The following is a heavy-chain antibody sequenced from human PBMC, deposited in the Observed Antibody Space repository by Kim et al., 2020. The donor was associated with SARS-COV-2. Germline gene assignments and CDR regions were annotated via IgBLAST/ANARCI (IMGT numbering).Heavy chain of an antibody. J-gene: IGHJ5*02. V-gene: IGHV4-59*01. D-gene: IGHD2-15*01. Sequence: NPPLKRRVTISVEPSKNQFSLKLRSVTAADTAVYYCTRDRLFGGWFDPWGQGALVTVSS. CDR3: TRDRLFGGWFDP.